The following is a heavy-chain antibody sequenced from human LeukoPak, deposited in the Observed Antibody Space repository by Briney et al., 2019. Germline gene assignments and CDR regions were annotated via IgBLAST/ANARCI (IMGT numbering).Heavy chain of an antibody. CDR1: GHTFTTTY. CDR2: VSAYNGKT. Sequence: ASVKVSCKTSGHTFTTTYINWVRQAPGQGLEWMGWVSAYNGKTSYAQKFQGRVTMTIDTSTTTAYMDLTSLTFDDTAVYYCARGGTYYPCIDYWGQGTLVTVSS. J-gene: IGHJ4*02. D-gene: IGHD1-26*01. V-gene: IGHV1-18*01. CDR3: ARGGTYYPCIDY.